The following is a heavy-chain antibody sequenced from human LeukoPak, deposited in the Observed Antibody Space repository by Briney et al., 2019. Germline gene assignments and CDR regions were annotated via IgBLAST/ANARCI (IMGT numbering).Heavy chain of an antibody. Sequence: SETLSLTCAVYGGSFSGYYWSWIRRPPGKGLEWIGEINHSGSTNYNPSLKSRVTISVDTSKNQFSLKLSSVTAADTAVYYCARVFTVTTGEDYWGQGTLVTVSS. J-gene: IGHJ4*02. CDR3: ARVFTVTTGEDY. CDR1: GGSFSGYY. CDR2: INHSGST. V-gene: IGHV4-34*01. D-gene: IGHD4-17*01.